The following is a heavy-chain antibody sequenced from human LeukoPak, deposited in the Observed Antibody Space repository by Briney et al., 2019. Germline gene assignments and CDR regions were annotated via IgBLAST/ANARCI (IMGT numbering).Heavy chain of an antibody. Sequence: GGSLRLSCAASGFTFSSYGMHWVRQAPGKGLEWVAVIWYDGSNKYYADSVKGRFTISRDNSKNTLYLQMNSLRAEDTAVYYCARRDYDFWSGYSDYYMDVWGKGTTVAVSS. CDR3: ARRDYDFWSGYSDYYMDV. J-gene: IGHJ6*03. D-gene: IGHD3-3*01. CDR1: GFTFSSYG. V-gene: IGHV3-30*19. CDR2: IWYDGSNK.